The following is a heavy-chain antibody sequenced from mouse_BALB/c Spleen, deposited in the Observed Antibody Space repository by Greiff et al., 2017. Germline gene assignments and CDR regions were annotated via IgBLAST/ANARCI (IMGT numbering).Heavy chain of an antibody. CDR1: GFSLTSYD. CDR3: VRDRISMDY. V-gene: IGHV2-9-2*01. Sequence: VQVVEPGPGLVAPSQTLSITCTASGFSLTSYDISWIRQPPGKGLEWLGVIWTGGGTTYNSAFMSRLSISKDNSTSQVFLKMNSLQTDDTAIYYCVRDRISMDYWGQGTSVTVSS. J-gene: IGHJ4*01. CDR2: IWTGGGT.